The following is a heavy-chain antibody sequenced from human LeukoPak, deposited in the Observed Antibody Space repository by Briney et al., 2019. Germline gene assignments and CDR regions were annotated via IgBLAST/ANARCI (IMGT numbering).Heavy chain of an antibody. CDR3: ARERDTYYYGSGSYYYGMDV. CDR1: GFTFSIYV. J-gene: IGHJ6*04. CDR2: IWYDGSNK. V-gene: IGHV3-33*01. D-gene: IGHD3-10*01. Sequence: GRPLTLSCAPSGFTFSIYVMHWLRPAPGKEREGVAVIWYDGSNKYYADSVKGRLTISRDNSKDTLYLQMYSLRAGDTAVYYCARERDTYYYGSGSYYYGMDVWGKGTTVTVSS.